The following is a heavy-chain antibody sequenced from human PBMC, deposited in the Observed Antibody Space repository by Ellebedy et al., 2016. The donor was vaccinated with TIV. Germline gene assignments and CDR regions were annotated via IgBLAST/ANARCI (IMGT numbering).Heavy chain of an antibody. CDR1: GYTFTSYG. V-gene: IGHV1-18*01. J-gene: IGHJ4*02. D-gene: IGHD3-22*01. CDR2: ISAYNGNT. Sequence: AASVKVSCKASGYTFTSYGISWVRQAPGQGLEWMGWISAYNGNTNYAQKLQGRVTMTTDTSTSTAYMELRSLRSDDTAVYYCARDRDSSGYYADYYFDYWGQGTLVTVSS. CDR3: ARDRDSSGYYADYYFDY.